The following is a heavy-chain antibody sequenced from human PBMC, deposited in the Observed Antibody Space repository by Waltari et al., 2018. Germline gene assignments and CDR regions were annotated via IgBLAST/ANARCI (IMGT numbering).Heavy chain of an antibody. D-gene: IGHD3-3*01. J-gene: IGHJ4*02. CDR1: GFTVSSNY. Sequence: EVQLVESGGGLIQPGGSLRLSCAASGFTVSSNYMNWVRQAPGQGLEWVSVIYSGGSTYYADSVKGRFTISRDNSKNTLYLQMNSLRVEDTAVYYCARASRGYDFWSGYSPGYFDYWGQGTLVTVSS. CDR3: ARASRGYDFWSGYSPGYFDY. CDR2: IYSGGST. V-gene: IGHV3-53*01.